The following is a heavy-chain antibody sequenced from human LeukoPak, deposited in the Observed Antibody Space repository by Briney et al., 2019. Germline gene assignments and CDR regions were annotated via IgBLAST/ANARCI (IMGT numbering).Heavy chain of an antibody. Sequence: GALRLSCAASGFPFSSYGMHWVRQAPGKGLEWVAVISYDGSNKYYADSVKGRFTISRDNSKNTLYLQLSSLRVEDTAVYYCIKDRIGTWSFDHWGQGTLLTVSS. CDR3: IKDRIGTWSFDH. J-gene: IGHJ4*02. CDR1: GFPFSSYG. V-gene: IGHV3-30*18. CDR2: ISYDGSNK. D-gene: IGHD1-26*01.